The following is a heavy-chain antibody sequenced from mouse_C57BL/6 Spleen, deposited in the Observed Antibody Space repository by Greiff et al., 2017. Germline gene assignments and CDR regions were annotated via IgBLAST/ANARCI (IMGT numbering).Heavy chain of an antibody. CDR1: GYSFTDYN. Sequence: VQLKQPGPELVKPGASVKISCKASGYSFTDYNMNWVKQSNGKSLEWIGVINPNYGTTSYNQKFKGKATLTVDQSSSTAYMQLNSLTSEDSAVYYCARGDYYGSSYEFAYWGQGTLVTVSA. J-gene: IGHJ3*01. CDR2: INPNYGTT. CDR3: ARGDYYGSSYEFAY. D-gene: IGHD1-1*01. V-gene: IGHV1-39*01.